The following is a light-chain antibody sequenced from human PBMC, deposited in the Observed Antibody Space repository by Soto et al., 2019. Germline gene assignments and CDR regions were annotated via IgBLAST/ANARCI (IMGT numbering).Light chain of an antibody. CDR3: ASYTTGSTLVV. J-gene: IGLJ3*02. CDR2: EVS. Sequence: QSALTQPASVSGSPGQSITISCTGTSSDIGDYHFVSWYQHYPGQAPTLKIYEVSNRPSGVSDRCSASKSGNTGSLTISGLQTEDEADYYCASYTTGSTLVVFGGGTKVTVL. V-gene: IGLV2-14*01. CDR1: SSDIGDYHF.